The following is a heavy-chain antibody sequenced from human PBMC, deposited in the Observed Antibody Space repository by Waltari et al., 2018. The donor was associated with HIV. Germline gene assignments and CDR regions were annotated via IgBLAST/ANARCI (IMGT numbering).Heavy chain of an antibody. Sequence: QVQLVQSGAEVKKPGASVTDSCKASGYTFTGYYIHWVRQAPGQGLEWMGWINPNSGGTNYAQKFQGRVTMTRDTSISTAYMELSRLRSDDTAVYYCARVPWKTSCYDYWGQGTLVTVSS. CDR2: INPNSGGT. V-gene: IGHV1-2*02. CDR3: ARVPWKTSCYDY. D-gene: IGHD2-2*01. CDR1: GYTFTGYY. J-gene: IGHJ4*02.